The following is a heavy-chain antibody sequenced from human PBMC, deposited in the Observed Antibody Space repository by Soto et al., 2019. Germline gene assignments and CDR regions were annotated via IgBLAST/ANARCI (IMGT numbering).Heavy chain of an antibody. V-gene: IGHV2-5*01. Sequence: GPTLVNPTQTLTLTCTFSGFSLNSRGLGVAWIRQPPGKALEWLALIYWNDDKRYSPPLKSRLTITKDTSKNQVVLTLTNVETMVTATYFCAHRTPSGRDYWGQGSMVTVSS. CDR3: AHRTPSGRDY. CDR2: IYWNDDK. J-gene: IGHJ4*02. CDR1: GFSLNSRGLG.